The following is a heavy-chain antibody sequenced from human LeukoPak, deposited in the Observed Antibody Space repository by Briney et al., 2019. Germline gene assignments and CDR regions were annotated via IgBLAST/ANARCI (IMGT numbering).Heavy chain of an antibody. Sequence: SGTLSLTCAVSGGSISSSNWWSWVRQPPGKGLEWIGSIYYSGSTYYNPSLKSRVTISVDTSKNQFSLKLSSVTAADTAVYYCARRSSGSYYGINWFDPWGQGTLVTVSS. V-gene: IGHV4-4*02. CDR2: IYYSGST. J-gene: IGHJ5*02. CDR1: GGSISSSNW. D-gene: IGHD1-26*01. CDR3: ARRSSGSYYGINWFDP.